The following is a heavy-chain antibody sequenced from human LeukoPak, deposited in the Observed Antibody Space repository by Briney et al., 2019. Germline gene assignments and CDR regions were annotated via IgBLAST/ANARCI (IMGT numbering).Heavy chain of an antibody. V-gene: IGHV3-30*02. D-gene: IGHD6-19*01. CDR1: GFAFSSYG. J-gene: IGHJ4*02. CDR2: IRYDGSNK. CDR3: AKDRQWLGSFDY. Sequence: GGSLRLSCAASGFAFSSYGMHWVRQAPGKGLEWVPFIRYDGSNKYYADSVTGRFTISRDNSKNTLYMQMNGLRAEDTAVYYCAKDRQWLGSFDYWGQGTLVTVSS.